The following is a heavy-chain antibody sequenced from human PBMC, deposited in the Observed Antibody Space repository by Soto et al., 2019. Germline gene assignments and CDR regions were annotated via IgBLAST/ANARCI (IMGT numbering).Heavy chain of an antibody. V-gene: IGHV1-18*01. D-gene: IGHD2-21*01. CDR1: GYSFTTYG. CDR2: ISGYNGDT. J-gene: IGHJ6*02. CDR3: AREGVRPYYYYGMDV. Sequence: QVHLVQSGAEVKKPGASVKVSCKASGYSFTTYGISWVRQAPGQGLEWMGWISGYNGDTNYAQNFQARVTMTTDTSTSTAYMELRSLGSDDTAVYYCAREGVRPYYYYGMDVWGQGTKVTVSS.